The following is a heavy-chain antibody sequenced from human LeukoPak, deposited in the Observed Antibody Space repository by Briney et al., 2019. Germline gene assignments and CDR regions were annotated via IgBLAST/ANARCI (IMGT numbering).Heavy chain of an antibody. V-gene: IGHV4-59*01. CDR2: IYYSGST. J-gene: IGHJ5*02. Sequence: PSETLSLTCTVSGGSISSYYWSWIRQPPGKGLEWIGYIYYSGSTNYNPSLKSRVTISVDTSKNQFSLKLSSVTAADTAVYYCARDVCARTFNWFDPWGQGTLVTVSS. CDR3: ARDVCARTFNWFDP. D-gene: IGHD1-14*01. CDR1: GGSISSYY.